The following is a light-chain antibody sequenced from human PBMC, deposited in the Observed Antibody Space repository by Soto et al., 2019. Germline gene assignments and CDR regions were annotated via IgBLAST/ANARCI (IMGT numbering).Light chain of an antibody. CDR2: EVN. J-gene: IGLJ3*02. CDR3: CSYAGSDTWA. V-gene: IGLV2-23*02. Sequence: QSALTQPASVSGSPGQSITISCAGTRSDVGNYNLVSWYQQYPGKAPKLMIYEVNKRPSGVSNRFSGSKSGNTDSLTISGLQAEDEADYYCCSYAGSDTWAFGGGTKLTVL. CDR1: RSDVGNYNL.